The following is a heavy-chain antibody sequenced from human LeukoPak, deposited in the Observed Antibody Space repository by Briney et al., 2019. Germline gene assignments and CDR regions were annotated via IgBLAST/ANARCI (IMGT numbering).Heavy chain of an antibody. CDR1: GGSISSGGYY. J-gene: IGHJ5*02. D-gene: IGHD1-26*01. CDR3: VRGWVLNWFDP. V-gene: IGHV4-30-2*01. CDR2: IYHSGST. Sequence: PSETLSLTCTVSGGSISSGGYYWSWIRQPPGKGLEWIGYIYHSGSTYYNPSLKSRVTISVDRSKNQFSLKLSSVTAADTAVYYCVRGWVLNWFDPWGQGTLVTVSS.